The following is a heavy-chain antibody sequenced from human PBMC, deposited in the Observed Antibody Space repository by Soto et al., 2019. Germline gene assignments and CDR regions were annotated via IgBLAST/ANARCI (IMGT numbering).Heavy chain of an antibody. CDR3: VREGDGPTTYDY. CDR1: GFTFSSYW. V-gene: IGHV3-74*01. CDR2: IKPDGTIT. D-gene: IGHD2-21*02. Sequence: EVQLVESGGGLVQPGGSLRLSCAASGFTFSSYWINWVRQVPGKGLVWVSGIKPDGTITQYADSVKGRFTISRDNAKNTVYLQMNSLRAEDTAVYHCVREGDGPTTYDYWGQGTLVTVSS. J-gene: IGHJ4*02.